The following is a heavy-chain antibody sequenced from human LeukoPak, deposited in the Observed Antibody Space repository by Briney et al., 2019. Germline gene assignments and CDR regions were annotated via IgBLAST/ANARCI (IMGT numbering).Heavy chain of an antibody. CDR1: GYTLTELS. CDR3: ATGHPRDSSGWSLYYYGMDV. CDR2: FDPEDGET. V-gene: IGHV1-24*01. Sequence: ASVKVSCKVSGYTLTELSMHWVRQAPGKGLEWMGGFDPEDGETIYAQKFQGRVTMTEDTSTDTAYMELSSLRSEDTAVYYCATGHPRDSSGWSLYYYGMDVWGQGTTVTVSS. D-gene: IGHD6-19*01. J-gene: IGHJ6*02.